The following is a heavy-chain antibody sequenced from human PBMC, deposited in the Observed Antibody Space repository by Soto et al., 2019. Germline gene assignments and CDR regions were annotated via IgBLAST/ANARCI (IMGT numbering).Heavy chain of an antibody. CDR2: IIPIFGTA. CDR1: GGTFSSYA. CDR3: ARVYCSNGVCDEGGYYYDSGVDV. D-gene: IGHD2-8*01. J-gene: IGHJ6*02. V-gene: IGHV1-69*01. Sequence: QVQLVQSGAEVKKPGSSVKVSCKASGGTFSSYAISWVRQAPGQGLEWMGGIIPIFGTANYAQKFQGSVTITADEYTSTADMALSSLISEDTAVYYGARVYCSNGVCDEGGYYYDSGVDVWGQGTTFTGSS.